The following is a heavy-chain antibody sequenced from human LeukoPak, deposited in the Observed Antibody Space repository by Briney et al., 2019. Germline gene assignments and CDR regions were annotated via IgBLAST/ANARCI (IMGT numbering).Heavy chain of an antibody. CDR2: ISGDGGST. D-gene: IGHD6-19*01. CDR1: GFTFDDYG. Sequence: GGSLRLSCAASGFTFDDYGMSWVRQAPGKGLEWVSHISGDGGSTYYADSVKGRFTISRDNSKNSLYLQMNSLRTEDTALYYCAKDTAVAGIVYWFDPWGQGTLVTVSS. CDR3: AKDTAVAGIVYWFDP. J-gene: IGHJ5*02. V-gene: IGHV3-43*02.